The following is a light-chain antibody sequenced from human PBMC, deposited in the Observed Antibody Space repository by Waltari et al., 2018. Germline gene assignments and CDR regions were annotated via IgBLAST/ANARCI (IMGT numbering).Light chain of an antibody. CDR1: TGAVPRGHT. V-gene: IGLV7-46*01. J-gene: IGLJ3*02. Sequence: QAVVTQEPSLTVSPGGTVPLTCCSTTGAVPRGHTPYWFQQKPGQAPRTLIFDTSNKPSWTPARFSGSLRGGKAALTLSGAQPEDEAEYYCLLSYNDARSVFGGGTKLTVL. CDR2: DTS. CDR3: LLSYNDARSV.